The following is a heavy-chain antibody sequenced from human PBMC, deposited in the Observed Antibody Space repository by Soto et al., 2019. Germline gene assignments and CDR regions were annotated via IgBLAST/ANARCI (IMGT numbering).Heavy chain of an antibody. V-gene: IGHV4-31*03. J-gene: IGHJ4*02. CDR2: IFFNGGT. CDR3: ARSTYYYDSSGSPSDY. CDR1: GDSIVSSSSY. Sequence: PSETLSLTCSVSGDSIVSSSSYWGWIRQHPGYGLEWIGYIFFNGGTFYNPSLKSRVTISVDTSKNQFSLKLSSVTAADTAVYYCARSTYYYDSSGSPSDYWGQGTLVTVSS. D-gene: IGHD3-22*01.